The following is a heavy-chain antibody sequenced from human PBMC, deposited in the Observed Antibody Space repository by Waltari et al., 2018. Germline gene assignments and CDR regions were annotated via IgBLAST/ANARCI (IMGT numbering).Heavy chain of an antibody. J-gene: IGHJ4*02. D-gene: IGHD2-15*01. V-gene: IGHV1-69*05. CDR2: IIPIFGTA. Sequence: QVQLVQAGAEVKKPGSSVKVSCKASGGTFSSYAISWVRQAPGQGLEWMGGIIPIFGTANYAQKFQGRVTITTDESTSTAYMELSSLRSEDTAVYYCASSLVVVVAATYFDYWGQGTLVTVSS. CDR3: ASSLVVVVAATYFDY. CDR1: GGTFSSYA.